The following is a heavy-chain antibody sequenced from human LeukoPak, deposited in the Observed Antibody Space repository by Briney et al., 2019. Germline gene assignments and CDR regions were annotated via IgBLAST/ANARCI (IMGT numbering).Heavy chain of an antibody. CDR3: ATPGTRIAAAGTSDY. CDR1: GGTFISYA. Sequence: ASVKVSCKASGGTFISYAISWVRQAPGQGLEWMGRIIPILGIANYAQKFQGRVTITADKSTSTAYMELSSLRSEDTAVYYCATPGTRIAAAGTSDYWGQGTLVTVSS. D-gene: IGHD6-13*01. J-gene: IGHJ4*02. CDR2: IIPILGIA. V-gene: IGHV1-69*10.